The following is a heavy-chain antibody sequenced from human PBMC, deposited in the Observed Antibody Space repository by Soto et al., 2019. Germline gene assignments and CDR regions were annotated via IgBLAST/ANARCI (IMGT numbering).Heavy chain of an antibody. CDR2: FDPEDGET. J-gene: IGHJ5*02. CDR3: ATFGRRFLEWLLFGWFDP. CDR1: GYTLTELS. V-gene: IGHV1-24*01. D-gene: IGHD3-3*01. Sequence: ASVKVSCKVSGYTLTELSMHWVRQAPGKGLEWMGGFDPEDGETIYAQKFQGRVTMTEDTSTDTAYMELSSLRSEDTAVYYCATFGRRFLEWLLFGWFDPWGQGTLVTVSS.